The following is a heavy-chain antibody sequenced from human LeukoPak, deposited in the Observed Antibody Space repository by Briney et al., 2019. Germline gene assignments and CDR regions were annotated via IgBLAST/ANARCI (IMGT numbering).Heavy chain of an antibody. CDR3: ATYYYGSGWDY. J-gene: IGHJ4*02. D-gene: IGHD3-10*01. Sequence: GGSLRLSCAASGFTFSSHSMNWVRQAPGKGLEWVSYISSSGSTIYYADSVKGRFTISRDNAKNSLYLQMNSLRAEDTAVYYCATYYYGSGWDYWGQGTLVTVSS. CDR2: ISSSGSTI. V-gene: IGHV3-48*04. CDR1: GFTFSSHS.